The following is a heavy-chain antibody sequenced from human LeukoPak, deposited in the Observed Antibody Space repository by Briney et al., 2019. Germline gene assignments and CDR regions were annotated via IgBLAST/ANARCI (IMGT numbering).Heavy chain of an antibody. CDR3: ARRGVGAPIDY. J-gene: IGHJ4*02. CDR1: GGSISSSGYY. D-gene: IGHD1-26*01. Sequence: SETLSLTCTVSGGSISSSGYYWGWNRQSPGKGLEWIGSIYFGGTTNYNPSLRSRVTISVDTSKNQFSLKLSSVTAADTAVYYCARRGVGAPIDYWGQGTLVTVSS. CDR2: IYFGGTT. V-gene: IGHV4-39*01.